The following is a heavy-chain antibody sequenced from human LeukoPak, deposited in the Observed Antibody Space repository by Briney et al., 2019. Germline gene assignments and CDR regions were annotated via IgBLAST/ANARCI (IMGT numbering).Heavy chain of an antibody. D-gene: IGHD4-17*01. CDR2: IQSETDGGTT. CDR3: TTNNYDDYIPDY. CDR1: GFTFSNTW. J-gene: IGHJ4*02. Sequence: RGSLRLFCAASGFTFSNTWMTWVRQAPGRGLEWVGQIQSETDGGTTDYAAAVKGRFTISSDDSKSTLYLQMNSLKADDTAVYYWTTNNYDDYIPDYWGQGTLVTVSS. V-gene: IGHV3-15*01.